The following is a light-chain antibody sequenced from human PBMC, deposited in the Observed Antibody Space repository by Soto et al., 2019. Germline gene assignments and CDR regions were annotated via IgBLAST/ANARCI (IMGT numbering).Light chain of an antibody. Sequence: EIVMTQSPATLSVSPGERATLSCRASQSVSSNLAWYQQKPGQAPRLLIYGANTRATGIPARFSGSGSGTDFTLTISSLEPEDFAVYYCQQRSNWVTFGQGTRLEI. V-gene: IGKV3-15*01. CDR3: QQRSNWVT. J-gene: IGKJ5*01. CDR1: QSVSSN. CDR2: GAN.